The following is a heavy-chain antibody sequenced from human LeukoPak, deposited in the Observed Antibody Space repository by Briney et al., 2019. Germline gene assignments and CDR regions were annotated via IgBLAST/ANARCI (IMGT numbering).Heavy chain of an antibody. CDR3: ARSIAAADNFDY. V-gene: IGHV4-61*02. D-gene: IGHD6-13*01. CDR1: GGSISSGSYY. Sequence: SETLSLTCTVSGGSISSGSYYWSWIRQPAGKGLEWIGRIYTSGSTNYNPPLKSRVTISVDTSKNQFSLKLSSVTAADTAVYYCARSIAAADNFDYWGQGTLVTVSS. CDR2: IYTSGST. J-gene: IGHJ4*02.